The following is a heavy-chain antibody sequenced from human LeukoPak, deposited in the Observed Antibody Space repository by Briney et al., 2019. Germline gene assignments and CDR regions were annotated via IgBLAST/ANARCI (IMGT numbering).Heavy chain of an antibody. CDR1: GGSISSYY. V-gene: IGHV4-4*07. CDR3: ASTPLSTYSSGWQILFAEYFQH. D-gene: IGHD6-19*01. J-gene: IGHJ1*01. CDR2: IYTSGST. Sequence: SETLSLTCTVSGGSISSYYWSWIRQPAGKGLEWIGRIYTSGSTNYNPSLKSRVTMSVDTSKNQFSLKLSSVTAADTAVYYCASTPLSTYSSGWQILFAEYFQHWGQGTLVTVSS.